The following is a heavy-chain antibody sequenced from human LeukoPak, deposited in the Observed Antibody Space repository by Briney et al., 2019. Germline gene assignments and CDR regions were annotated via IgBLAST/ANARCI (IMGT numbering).Heavy chain of an antibody. J-gene: IGHJ4*02. CDR1: GLTFSSHW. CDR3: ATQQGGNSAY. Sequence: PGGSLRLSCAASGLTFSSHWMHWVRQAPGKGLVWVSRITNDGSSTTYADSVKGRFTISRDNAKNMLYLQVDSPRAEDTAVYYCATQQGGNSAYWGQGTLVTVSS. CDR2: ITNDGSST. D-gene: IGHD1-7*01. V-gene: IGHV3-74*01.